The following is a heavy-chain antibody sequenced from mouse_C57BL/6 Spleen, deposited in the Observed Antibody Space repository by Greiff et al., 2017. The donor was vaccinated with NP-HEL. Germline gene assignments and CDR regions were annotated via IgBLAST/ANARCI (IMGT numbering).Heavy chain of an antibody. CDR2: IYPGSGST. CDR1: GYTFTSYW. D-gene: IGHD1-1*01. V-gene: IGHV1-55*01. J-gene: IGHJ2*01. Sequence: QVQLQQPGAELVKPGASVKMSCKASGYTFTSYWITWVKQRPGQGLEWIGDIYPGSGSTNYNEKFKGKATLTAEKSSSTAYMQLSSLTSEDSAVYFCARDYYGSSYVYYFDYWGQGTTLTVSS. CDR3: ARDYYGSSYVYYFDY.